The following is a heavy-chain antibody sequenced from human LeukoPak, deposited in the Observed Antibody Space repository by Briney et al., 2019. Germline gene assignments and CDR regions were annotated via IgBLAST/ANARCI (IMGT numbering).Heavy chain of an antibody. CDR1: GFTFSSYA. D-gene: IGHD1-26*01. CDR3: AKPTPGIVGATPVDAFDI. J-gene: IGHJ3*02. CDR2: ISGSGGST. Sequence: PGGSLRLSCAASGFTFSSYAMSWVRQAPGKGLEWVSAISGSGGSTYYADSVKGRFTISRDNSKNTLYLQMNSLRAEDTAVYYCAKPTPGIVGATPVDAFDIWGQGTMVTVSS. V-gene: IGHV3-23*01.